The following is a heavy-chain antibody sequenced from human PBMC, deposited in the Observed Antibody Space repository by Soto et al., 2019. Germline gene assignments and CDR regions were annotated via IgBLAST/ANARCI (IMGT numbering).Heavy chain of an antibody. CDR3: ARVRAAGGY. CDR2: ISSGSDTI. D-gene: IGHD6-13*01. Sequence: EVQLVESGGGLVQPGGSLRLSCAASGFSFSTYEMNWVRQAPGKGLEWVAYISSGSDTIHYADSVRGRFTVSRDNAKNSLYLQMNSLRVEDTALYYCARVRAAGGYWGQGTLVTVSS. V-gene: IGHV3-48*03. CDR1: GFSFSTYE. J-gene: IGHJ4*02.